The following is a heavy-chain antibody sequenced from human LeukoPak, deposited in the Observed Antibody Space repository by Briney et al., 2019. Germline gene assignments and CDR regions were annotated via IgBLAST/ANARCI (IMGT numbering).Heavy chain of an antibody. V-gene: IGHV1-46*01. CDR3: ARHYGSGTYPLDY. D-gene: IGHD3-10*01. CDR2: IGPSGDRT. Sequence: VASVKVSCKASGNSLTIDYIHWVRQAPGQGLEWMGVIGPSGDRTNYAQKFQGRVTMIRDTSKNQFSLRLSSVTAADTAVYYCARHYGSGTYPLDYWGQGTLVTVSS. J-gene: IGHJ4*02. CDR1: GNSLTIDY.